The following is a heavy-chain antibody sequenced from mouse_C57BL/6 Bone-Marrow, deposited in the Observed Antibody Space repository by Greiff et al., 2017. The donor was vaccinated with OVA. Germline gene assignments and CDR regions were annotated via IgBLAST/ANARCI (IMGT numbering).Heavy chain of an antibody. CDR1: GFTFSSYA. CDR2: ISDGGSYT. CDR3: ARDATVGGFDY. V-gene: IGHV5-4*01. Sequence: DVKLVESGGGLVKPGGSLKLSCAASGFTFSSYAMSWVRQTPEKRLEWVATISDGGSYTYYPDNVKGRFTISRDNAKNNLYLQMSHLKSEDTAMYYCARDATVGGFDYWGQGTTLTVSS. J-gene: IGHJ2*01. D-gene: IGHD1-1*01.